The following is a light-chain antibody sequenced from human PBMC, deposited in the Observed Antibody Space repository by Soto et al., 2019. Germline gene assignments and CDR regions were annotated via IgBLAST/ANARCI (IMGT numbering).Light chain of an antibody. CDR1: QTISKW. CDR2: DAS. Sequence: DIPMTQSPSTLSASVGDRVTITCRASQTISKWLVWYQQKPGKAPKVLIFDASILASGVPSRFSGSGYGTEFTLTISSLQSEDFAVYYCQHYDNWPPTFGQGTKVEIK. CDR3: QHYDNWPPT. J-gene: IGKJ1*01. V-gene: IGKV1-5*01.